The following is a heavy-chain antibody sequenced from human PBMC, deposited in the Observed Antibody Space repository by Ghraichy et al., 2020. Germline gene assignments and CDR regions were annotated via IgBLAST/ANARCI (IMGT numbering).Heavy chain of an antibody. D-gene: IGHD3-16*01. J-gene: IGHJ6*02. CDR2: IYYSGSS. CDR1: GVSISSGDSY. CDR3: ARDLNDYVWRRGQGGMDV. V-gene: IGHV4-30-4*08. Sequence: SETLSLTCAVSGVSISSGDSYWSWIRQPPGKGLEWIGNIYYSGSSDYNPSLKSRITISVDTARNQFSLKLTSVTSADTAVYYCARDLNDYVWRRGQGGMDVWGPGTTVSVSS.